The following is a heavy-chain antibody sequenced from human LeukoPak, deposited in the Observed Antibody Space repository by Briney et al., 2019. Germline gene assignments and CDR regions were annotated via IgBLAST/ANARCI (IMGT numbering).Heavy chain of an antibody. V-gene: IGHV4-34*01. D-gene: IGHD4-17*01. Sequence: SETLSLTCAVYGGSFSGYYWSWIRQPPGKGLEWIGEINHSGSTYYNPSLKSRVTISVDTSKNQFSLKLRPVTAADTAVYYCASQSHAYGDYTLFDYWGQGTLVTVSS. J-gene: IGHJ4*02. CDR1: GGSFSGYY. CDR3: ASQSHAYGDYTLFDY. CDR2: INHSGST.